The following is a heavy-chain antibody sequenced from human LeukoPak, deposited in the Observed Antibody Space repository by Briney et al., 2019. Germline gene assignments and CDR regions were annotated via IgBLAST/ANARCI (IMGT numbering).Heavy chain of an antibody. CDR2: IYSDDTT. CDR1: GFTVSGNY. J-gene: IGHJ3*02. D-gene: IGHD6-13*01. CDR3: ARKYSNSWYDAFDI. V-gene: IGHV3-53*01. Sequence: GGSLRLSCAVSGFTVSGNYMSWIRQGPGKGLEWVSLIYSDDTTLYADSVKGRFTISRDISKNTLYLQMSSLRAEDTAVYYCARKYSNSWYDAFDIWGQGTMVTVSS.